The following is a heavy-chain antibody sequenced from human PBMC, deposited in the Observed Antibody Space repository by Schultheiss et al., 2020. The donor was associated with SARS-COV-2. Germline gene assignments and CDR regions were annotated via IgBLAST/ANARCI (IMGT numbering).Heavy chain of an antibody. CDR2: IYYSGST. Sequence: SETLSLTCAVYGGSFSGYYWSWIRQPPGKGLEWIGYIYYSGSTNYNPSLKSRVTISVDTSKNQFSLKLSSVTAADTAVYYCAREDSGLAFDYWGQGTLVTVSS. V-gene: IGHV4-59*12. CDR3: AREDSGLAFDY. J-gene: IGHJ4*02. D-gene: IGHD3-10*01. CDR1: GGSFSGYY.